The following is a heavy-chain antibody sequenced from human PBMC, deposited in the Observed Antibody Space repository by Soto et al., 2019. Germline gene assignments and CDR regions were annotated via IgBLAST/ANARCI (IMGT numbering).Heavy chain of an antibody. D-gene: IGHD4-17*01. CDR3: ARGGPGYGDRIFEY. Sequence: SETLSLTCTVSGGSISSGDYYWSWIRQPPGKGLEWIGYIYYSGSTYYNPSLKSRVTISVDRSKNQFFLKLTSVTPADTAVYYCARGGPGYGDRIFEYWGQGTLVTVSS. CDR2: IYYSGST. J-gene: IGHJ4*02. CDR1: GGSISSGDYY. V-gene: IGHV4-30-4*02.